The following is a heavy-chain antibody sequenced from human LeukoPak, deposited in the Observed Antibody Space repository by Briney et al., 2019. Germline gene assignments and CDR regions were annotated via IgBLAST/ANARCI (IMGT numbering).Heavy chain of an antibody. J-gene: IGHJ4*02. Sequence: SETLSLTCTVSGGSISSGGYYWSWIRQHPGKGLEWIGYIYYSGSTYYNPSLKSRVTVSVDTSKNQFSLKLSSVTAADTAVYYCARGYHGHYYDSSGSIDYWGQGTLVTASS. CDR2: IYYSGST. CDR3: ARGYHGHYYDSSGSIDY. V-gene: IGHV4-31*03. CDR1: GGSISSGGYY. D-gene: IGHD3-22*01.